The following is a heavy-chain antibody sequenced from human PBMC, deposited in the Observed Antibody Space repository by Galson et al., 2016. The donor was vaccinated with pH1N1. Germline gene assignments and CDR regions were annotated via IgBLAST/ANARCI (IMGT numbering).Heavy chain of an antibody. J-gene: IGHJ3*02. D-gene: IGHD1-26*01. V-gene: IGHV3-7*01. CDR2: IKQDGSEK. CDR3: ARERYSGTFYDAFDI. CDR1: GFTFSTYW. Sequence: SLRLSCADSGFTFSTYWMTWVRQIPGKGLQWLANIKQDGSEKHYADSLKDRLSISRDNVKNSVYLQIDSLRAEDTAVYYCARERYSGTFYDAFDIWGQGTMVSVSS.